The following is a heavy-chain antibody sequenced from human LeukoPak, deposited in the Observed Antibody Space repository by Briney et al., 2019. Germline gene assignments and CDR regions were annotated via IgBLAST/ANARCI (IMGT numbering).Heavy chain of an antibody. J-gene: IGHJ6*02. CDR3: ARDPTYYYDSSGRRYYYYGMDV. CDR1: GITFSSYA. D-gene: IGHD3-22*01. CDR2: ISYDGSNK. Sequence: GGSLRLSCAASGITFSSYAMHWVRQAPGKGLEWVAVISYDGSNKYYADSVKGRFTISRDNSKNTLYLQMNSLRAEDTAVYYCARDPTYYYDSSGRRYYYYGMDVWGQGTTVTVSS. V-gene: IGHV3-30-3*01.